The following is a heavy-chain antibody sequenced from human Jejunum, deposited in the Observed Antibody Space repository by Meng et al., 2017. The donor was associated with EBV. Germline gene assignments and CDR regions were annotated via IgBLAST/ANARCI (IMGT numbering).Heavy chain of an antibody. CDR2: INHGGGA. D-gene: IGHD3-10*01. J-gene: IGHJ5*02. Sequence: QGQLPPGGAGLLKPSEPLSLPCAVYGGSFSDYYWTWIRQPPGKGLEWIGEINHGGGAIYNPSLKSRVTISVDTSKNQFSLKLSSVTAADTAVYYCARLGGYASGTYYPIDPWGQGTLDTVSS. CDR1: GGSFSDYY. V-gene: IGHV4-34*01. CDR3: ARLGGYASGTYYPIDP.